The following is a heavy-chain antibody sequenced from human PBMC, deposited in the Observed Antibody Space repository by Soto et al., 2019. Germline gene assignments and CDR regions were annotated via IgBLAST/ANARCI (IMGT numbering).Heavy chain of an antibody. CDR2: INPNNGAT. V-gene: IGHV1-2*02. D-gene: IGHD3-22*01. CDR3: APHYPDSSGYFDH. CDR1: GYIFTGNY. Sequence: DSVKFSCQASGYIFTGNYMHWVRQAPGQGLEYMGWINPNNGATNYAQNFQGRVTMTWDTSISTAYMEVRRLRSDDTAVYYCAPHYPDSSGYFDHWGQGTLVTVSS. J-gene: IGHJ4*02.